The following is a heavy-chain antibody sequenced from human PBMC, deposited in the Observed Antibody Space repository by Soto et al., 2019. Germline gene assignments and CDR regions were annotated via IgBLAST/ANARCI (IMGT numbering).Heavy chain of an antibody. Sequence: GGSLRLSCAASGFTFSSYGMHWVRQAPGKGLEWVAVISYDGSNKYYADSVKGRFTISRDNSKNTLYLQMNSLRAEDTAVYYCAKVRRGVAVLDYRGQGTLVTVSS. CDR1: GFTFSSYG. CDR2: ISYDGSNK. CDR3: AKVRRGVAVLDY. J-gene: IGHJ4*02. D-gene: IGHD3-10*01. V-gene: IGHV3-30*18.